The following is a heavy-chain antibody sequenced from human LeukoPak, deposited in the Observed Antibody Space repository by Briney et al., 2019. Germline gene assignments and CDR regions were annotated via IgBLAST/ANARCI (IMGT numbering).Heavy chain of an antibody. Sequence: GASVKVSCKASGYTFTGYYMHWVRQAPGQGLEWMGWINPNSGGTNYAQKFQGRVTMTRDKSISTAYLQWSSLKASDTAMYYCARHTPTDNIVVVPAAIDYWGQGTLVTVSS. D-gene: IGHD2-2*01. CDR1: GYTFTGYY. V-gene: IGHV1-2*02. CDR3: ARHTPTDNIVVVPAAIDY. J-gene: IGHJ4*02. CDR2: INPNSGGT.